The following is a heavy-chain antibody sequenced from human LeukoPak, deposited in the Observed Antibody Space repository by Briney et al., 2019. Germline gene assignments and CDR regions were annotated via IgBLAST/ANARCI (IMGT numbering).Heavy chain of an antibody. Sequence: GSLRLSCAASGFTFSSYGMHWVRQAPGKGLEWVAVIWYDGSNKYYADSVKGRFTISRDNSKNTLYLQMNSLRAEDTAVYYCARGRGPSIAVAGGFDYWGQGTLVTVSS. J-gene: IGHJ4*02. CDR1: GFTFSSYG. D-gene: IGHD6-19*01. V-gene: IGHV3-33*01. CDR2: IWYDGSNK. CDR3: ARGRGPSIAVAGGFDY.